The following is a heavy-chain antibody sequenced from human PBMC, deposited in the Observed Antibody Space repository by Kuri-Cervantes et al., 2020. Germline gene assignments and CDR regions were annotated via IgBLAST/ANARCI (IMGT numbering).Heavy chain of an antibody. CDR1: GGSISSYY. D-gene: IGHD2-15*01. Sequence: SETLSLTCTVSGGSISSYYWSWIRQPPGKGLEWIGYIYYSGSTYYNPSLRSRFTTSIDTSKNQFSLQLTSVTAADTAVYYCVRHYSEGDAFDIWGQGTMVTVSS. CDR2: IYYSGST. CDR3: VRHYSEGDAFDI. V-gene: IGHV4-59*08. J-gene: IGHJ3*02.